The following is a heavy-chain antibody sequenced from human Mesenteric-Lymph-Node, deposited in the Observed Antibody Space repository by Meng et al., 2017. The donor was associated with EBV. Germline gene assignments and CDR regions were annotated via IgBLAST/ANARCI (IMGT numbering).Heavy chain of an antibody. J-gene: IGHJ4*02. CDR3: ARGRGSRLLFYSSFDS. CDR2: INHSGST. V-gene: IGHV4-34*01. D-gene: IGHD2-15*01. CDR1: GASFSGYY. Sequence: GQLQPWGSGLLKPSESLSLTCAVYGASFSGYYGSWIRQPPGKGLEWIGEINHSGSTNYNPSLKSRVSVSLDTSKNQFSLKLSSVTAADTAVFYCARGRGSRLLFYSSFDSWGQGTLVTVSS.